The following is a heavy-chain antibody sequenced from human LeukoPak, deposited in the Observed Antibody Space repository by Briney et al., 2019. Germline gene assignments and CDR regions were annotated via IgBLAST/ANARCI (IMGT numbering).Heavy chain of an antibody. CDR2: IIPIFGTA. D-gene: IGHD3-10*01. CDR1: GYTFTSYG. J-gene: IGHJ6*03. V-gene: IGHV1-69*13. CDR3: ARGNDGSGSPSYYFYYMDV. Sequence: GASVKVSCKASGYTFTSYGISWVRQAPGQGLEWTGGIIPIFGTANYAQKFQGRVTITADESTSTAYMELSSLRSEDTAVYYCARGNDGSGSPSYYFYYMDVWGKGTTVTISS.